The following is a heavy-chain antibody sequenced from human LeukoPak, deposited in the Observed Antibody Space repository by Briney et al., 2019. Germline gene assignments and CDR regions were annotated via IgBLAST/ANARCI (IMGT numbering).Heavy chain of an antibody. V-gene: IGHV3-15*01. CDR1: GFTFSSYS. CDR3: TTYNYGSGFD. Sequence: SGGSLRLSCAASGFTFSSYSMNWVCQAPGKGLEWVGRIKSKTDGGTAEYAVPVKGRFTISRDDSKNTLYLQMSSLKTEDTAVYYCTTYNYGSGFDWGQGTLVTVSS. J-gene: IGHJ4*02. D-gene: IGHD3-10*01. CDR2: IKSKTDGGTA.